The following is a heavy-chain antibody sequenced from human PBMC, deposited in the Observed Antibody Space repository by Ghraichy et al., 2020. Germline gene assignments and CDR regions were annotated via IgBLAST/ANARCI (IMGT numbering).Heavy chain of an antibody. V-gene: IGHV3-7*01. CDR2: IKQDGSEK. J-gene: IGHJ6*02. D-gene: IGHD2-21*02. CDR3: ARDDLVVVTAIRHYYYGMDV. CDR1: GFTFSSYW. Sequence: GGSLRLSCAASGFTFSSYWMSWVRQAPGKGLEWVANIKQDGSEKYYVDSVKGRFTISRDNAKNSLYLQMNSLRAEDTAVYYCARDDLVVVTAIRHYYYGMDVWGQGTTVTVSS.